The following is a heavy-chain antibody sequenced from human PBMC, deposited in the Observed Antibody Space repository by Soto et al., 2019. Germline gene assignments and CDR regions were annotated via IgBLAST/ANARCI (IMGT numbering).Heavy chain of an antibody. D-gene: IGHD6-13*01. CDR3: ARYRREAVAGYTLDN. V-gene: IGHV4-4*08. CDR2: VYTSGST. CDR1: GGSISSNY. Sequence: SETLSLTCTVSGGSISSNYWTWIRQPPGKGLEWIGYVYTSGSTNYNPSLKSRVTISEDTSKSQFSLKVNSMTAADTAVYYCARYRREAVAGYTLDNWGQGILVTVSS. J-gene: IGHJ4*02.